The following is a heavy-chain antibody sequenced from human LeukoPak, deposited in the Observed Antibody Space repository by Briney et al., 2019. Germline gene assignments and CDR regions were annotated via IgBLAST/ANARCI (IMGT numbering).Heavy chain of an antibody. V-gene: IGHV3-23*01. J-gene: IGHJ4*02. CDR3: AKYGGHPLPHYYLDY. D-gene: IGHD2-2*01. Sequence: AGGSLRLSCAASGFTFSSYAMSWVRQAPGKGLEWVSLIIDDGHTTSYADSVKGRFTISRDNSKDTLFLQMNSLRAEDTAVYYCAKYGGHPLPHYYLDYWGQETQVTVSS. CDR1: GFTFSSYA. CDR2: IIDDGHTT.